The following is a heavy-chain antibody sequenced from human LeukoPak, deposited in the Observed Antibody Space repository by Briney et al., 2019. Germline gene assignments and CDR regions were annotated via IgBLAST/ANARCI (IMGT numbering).Heavy chain of an antibody. V-gene: IGHV3-49*03. CDR2: IRSKGYGGTT. J-gene: IGHJ4*02. D-gene: IGHD6-19*01. Sequence: GGSLRLSCTASGFTFGDYAMSWFRQAPGKGLEWVGFIRSKGYGGTTEYAASVKGRFTISRDDSKNIAYLQMNSLKTEDTAVYYCTRSFGQWLQFDYWGQGTLVTVSS. CDR3: TRSFGQWLQFDY. CDR1: GFTFGDYA.